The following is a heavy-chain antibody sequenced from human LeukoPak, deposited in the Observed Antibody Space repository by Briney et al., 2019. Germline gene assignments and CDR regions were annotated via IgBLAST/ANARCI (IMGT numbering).Heavy chain of an antibody. J-gene: IGHJ4*02. V-gene: IGHV3-11*06. CDR2: ISSSSSYI. D-gene: IGHD3-3*01. CDR1: GFTFSDYY. CDR3: ARVDDDFWSGYAGFDY. Sequence: PGGSLRLSCAASGFTFSDYYMSWIRQAPGKGLEWVSSISSSSSYIYYADSVKGRFTISRDNAKNSLYLQMNSLRAEDTAVYYCARVDDDFWSGYAGFDYWGQGTLVTVSS.